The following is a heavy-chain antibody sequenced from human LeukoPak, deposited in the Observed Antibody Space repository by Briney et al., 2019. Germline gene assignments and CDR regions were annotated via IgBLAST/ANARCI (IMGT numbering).Heavy chain of an antibody. CDR2: ITSSGGST. CDR3: AKVVIWGSYRYAFDT. CDR1: GFTFSSYA. D-gene: IGHD3-16*02. J-gene: IGHJ3*02. V-gene: IGHV3-23*01. Sequence: PGGSLRLSCAASGFTFSSYAMTWARQAPGKGLEWVSGITSSGGSTYYADSVKGRFTISRDNSKNTLYLQMNSLRAEDTAVYYCAKVVIWGSYRYAFDTWGQGTMVTVSS.